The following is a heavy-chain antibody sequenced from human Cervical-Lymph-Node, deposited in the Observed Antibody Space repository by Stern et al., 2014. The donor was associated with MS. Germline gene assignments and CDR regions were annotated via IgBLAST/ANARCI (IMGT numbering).Heavy chain of an antibody. CDR1: GDSISSYTHY. CDR2: VYYSGPT. CDR3: AKHACTGAACPFDL. J-gene: IGHJ4*02. Sequence: QVQLQESGPGLVKPSETLSLTCAVSGDSISSYTHYWAWIRQPPGKGLEWIGIVYYSGPTYYNRSNRSRVTISVDTTKNHFSRGHNSVTAADTAVYYCAKHACTGAACPFDLWGQGTLVTVSS. D-gene: IGHD2-8*02. V-gene: IGHV4-39*01.